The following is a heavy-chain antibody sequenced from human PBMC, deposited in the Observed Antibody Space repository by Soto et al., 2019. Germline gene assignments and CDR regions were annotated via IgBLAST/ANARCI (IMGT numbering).Heavy chain of an antibody. CDR2: IDPSDSYT. CDR3: ARRLSGPKEEYNAYYFYGLDV. Sequence: GESLKISCQGSGYSFTSHWITWVRQTPGKGLEWMGRIDPSDSYTNYSPSFQGRVTISADRSISTAFLQWSSLEASETAIYYCARRLSGPKEEYNAYYFYGLDVWGQGTTVTVS. D-gene: IGHD1-1*01. CDR1: GYSFTSHW. V-gene: IGHV5-10-1*01. J-gene: IGHJ6*02.